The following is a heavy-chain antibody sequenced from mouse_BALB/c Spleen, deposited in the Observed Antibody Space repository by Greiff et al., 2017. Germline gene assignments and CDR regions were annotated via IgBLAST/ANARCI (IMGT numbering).Heavy chain of an antibody. Sequence: DVKLVESGGGLVKPGGSLKLSCAASGFTFSSYAMSWVRQTPEKRLEWVASISSGGSTYYPDSVKGRFTISRENAKNTLYLEMGSLRSEDTAMYYCAREGYYGSSSRYFDVWGAGTTVTVSS. V-gene: IGHV5-6-5*01. J-gene: IGHJ1*01. D-gene: IGHD1-1*01. CDR1: GFTFSSYA. CDR3: AREGYYGSSSRYFDV. CDR2: ISSGGST.